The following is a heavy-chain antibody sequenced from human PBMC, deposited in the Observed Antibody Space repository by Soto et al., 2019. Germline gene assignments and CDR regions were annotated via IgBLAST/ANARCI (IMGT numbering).Heavy chain of an antibody. CDR3: ARAKLGTTQPLDY. CDR1: GYTFTSYA. J-gene: IGHJ4*02. V-gene: IGHV1-3*01. CDR2: INAGNGNT. D-gene: IGHD6-13*01. Sequence: QVQLVQSGAEVKKPGASVKVSCKASGYTFTSYAMHWVRQAPGQRLEWMGWINAGNGNTKYSQKFQGRVTITRDTSASTAYMELSSLRSEDTAVYYCARAKLGTTQPLDYWGQGTLVTVSS.